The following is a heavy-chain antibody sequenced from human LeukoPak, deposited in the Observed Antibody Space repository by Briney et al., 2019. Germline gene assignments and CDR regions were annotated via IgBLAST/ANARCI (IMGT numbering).Heavy chain of an antibody. D-gene: IGHD6-6*01. CDR3: ARSEHSSSSFDY. CDR2: ISSSGSTI. V-gene: IGHV3-48*03. Sequence: GGSLRLSCAASGFTFSSYEMNWVRQAPGKGLEWVSYISSSGSTIYYADSVEGRFTVSRDSAENSLYLQMNSLRAEDTAIYYCARSEHSSSSFDYWGQGTLVTVSS. J-gene: IGHJ4*02. CDR1: GFTFSSYE.